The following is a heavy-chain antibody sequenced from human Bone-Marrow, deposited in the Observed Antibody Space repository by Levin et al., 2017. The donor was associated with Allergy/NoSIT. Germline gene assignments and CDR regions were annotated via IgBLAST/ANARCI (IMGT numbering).Heavy chain of an antibody. CDR2: LSGNNKDI. J-gene: IGHJ3*02. CDR1: GFSFRTYT. Sequence: GESLKISCVASGFSFRTYTMVWIRQSPGKGLECLSSLSGNNKDIYYADSVKGRFTISRDNSKNTLYLQMNSLSAEDTAVYYCAKDFVLGTLRDAFDIWGRGTMVTVSS. D-gene: IGHD4-23*01. V-gene: IGHV3-23*01. CDR3: AKDFVLGTLRDAFDI.